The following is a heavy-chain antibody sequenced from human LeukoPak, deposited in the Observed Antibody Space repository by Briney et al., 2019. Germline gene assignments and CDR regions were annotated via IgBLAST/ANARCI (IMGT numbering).Heavy chain of an antibody. CDR3: ARDRGCSSTSCYWFYYMDV. Sequence: SVKVSCKASGGTFSSYAISWVRQAPGQGLEWMGGIIPIFGTANYAQKFQGRVTITADESTSTAYMELSSLRSEDTAVYSCARDRGCSSTSCYWFYYMDVWGKGTTVTVSS. J-gene: IGHJ6*03. CDR1: GGTFSSYA. D-gene: IGHD2-2*01. CDR2: IIPIFGTA. V-gene: IGHV1-69*13.